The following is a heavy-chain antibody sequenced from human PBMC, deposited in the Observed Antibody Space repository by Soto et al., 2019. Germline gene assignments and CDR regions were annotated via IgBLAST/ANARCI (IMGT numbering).Heavy chain of an antibody. J-gene: IGHJ3*02. D-gene: IGHD2-2*02. V-gene: IGHV4-59*01. CDR3: ASSSVGCSSTSCYMALPGFDAFDI. CDR1: GGSISSYY. CDR2: IYYSGST. Sequence: SETLSLTCTVSGGSISSYYWSWIRQPPGKGLEWIGYIYYSGSTNYNPSLKSRVTISVDTSKNQFSLKLSSVTAADTAVYYCASSSVGCSSTSCYMALPGFDAFDIWGQGTMVTVSS.